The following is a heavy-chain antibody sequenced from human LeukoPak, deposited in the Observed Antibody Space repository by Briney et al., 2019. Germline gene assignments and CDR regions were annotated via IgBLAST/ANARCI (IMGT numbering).Heavy chain of an antibody. CDR1: GFSFSSYD. V-gene: IGHV3-21*01. CDR3: AREVIGGNCA. CDR2: ISSSSSYI. D-gene: IGHD4-23*01. Sequence: GGSLRLSCAASGFSFSSYDMNWVRQAPGKGLEWVSSISSSSSYIYYADSVKGRFIISRDNAQNSLYLQMESLRAEDTAVYYCAREVIGGNCAWGQGTLVTVSS. J-gene: IGHJ4*02.